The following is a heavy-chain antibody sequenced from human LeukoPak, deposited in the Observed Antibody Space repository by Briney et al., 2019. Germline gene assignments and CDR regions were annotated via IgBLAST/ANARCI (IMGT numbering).Heavy chain of an antibody. D-gene: IGHD1-26*01. CDR3: ARGGVKATADAFDV. Sequence: GGSLRLSYAASGFTFSTHSMHWVRQAPGKGLEWVSSISTTSSYIYYGDSVKGRFTSSRDNARNSLFLQMNSLRAEDTAVYYCARGGVKATADAFDVWGRGTMVTVSS. CDR2: ISTTSSYI. CDR1: GFTFSTHS. V-gene: IGHV3-21*01. J-gene: IGHJ3*01.